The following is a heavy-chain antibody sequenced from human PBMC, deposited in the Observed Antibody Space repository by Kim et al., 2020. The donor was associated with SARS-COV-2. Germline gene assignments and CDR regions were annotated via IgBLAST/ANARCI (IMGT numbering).Heavy chain of an antibody. D-gene: IGHD6-13*01. CDR2: IKSKTDGGTT. J-gene: IGHJ4*02. CDR1: GFTFSNAW. CDR3: TTDHIAAVIDIDY. Sequence: GGSLRLSCAASGFTFSNAWMSWVRQAPGKGLEWVGRIKSKTDGGTTDYAAPVKGRFTISRDDSKNTLYLQMNSLKTEDTAVYYCTTDHIAAVIDIDYWGQGTLVTVSS. V-gene: IGHV3-15*01.